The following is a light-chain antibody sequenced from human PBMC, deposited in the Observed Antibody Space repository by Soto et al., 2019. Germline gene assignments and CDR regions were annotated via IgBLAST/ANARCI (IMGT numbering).Light chain of an antibody. CDR2: AAS. V-gene: IGKV1-9*01. J-gene: IGKJ4*01. Sequence: IQLTQSPSSLSASVGDSVTITCRASQAISNYLAWFQQRPGKAPDLLLYAASTLQSGVPSRFSGSGAGTDFTLTISSLQPQDFGTYSGQQLNNYPLTFGGGTKVEIK. CDR3: QQLNNYPLT. CDR1: QAISNY.